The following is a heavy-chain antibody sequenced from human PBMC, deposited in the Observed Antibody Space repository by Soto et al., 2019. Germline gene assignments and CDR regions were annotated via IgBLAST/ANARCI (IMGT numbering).Heavy chain of an antibody. V-gene: IGHV4-30-4*01. CDR3: ARVGWIVVVTAIPDAFDI. Sequence: QVQLQESGPGLVKPSQTLSLTCTVPGGSISSGDYYWSWIRQPPGKGLEWIGYIYNSGSTYYNPSLRSRVTISVDTAKTQFSLKLSSVTAADTAVYYCARVGWIVVVTAIPDAFDIWGQGTMVTVSS. CDR1: GGSISSGDYY. CDR2: IYNSGST. J-gene: IGHJ3*02. D-gene: IGHD2-21*02.